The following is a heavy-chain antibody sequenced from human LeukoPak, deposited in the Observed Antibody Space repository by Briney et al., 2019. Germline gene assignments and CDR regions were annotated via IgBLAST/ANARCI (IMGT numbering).Heavy chain of an antibody. Sequence: GASVKVSCKASGYTFTSYGISWVRQAPGQGLEWMGWISAYNGNTNYAQKLQGRVTMTTDTSTSTAYMALRSLRSDATAVYYCARDVEWELPPFGWFDPWGQGTLVTVSS. CDR3: ARDVEWELPPFGWFDP. CDR2: ISAYNGNT. CDR1: GYTFTSYG. D-gene: IGHD1-26*01. J-gene: IGHJ5*02. V-gene: IGHV1-18*01.